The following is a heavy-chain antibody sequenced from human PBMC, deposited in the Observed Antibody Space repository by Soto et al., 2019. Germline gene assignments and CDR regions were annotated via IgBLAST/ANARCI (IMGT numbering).Heavy chain of an antibody. D-gene: IGHD3-16*01. V-gene: IGHV3-23*01. CDR2: ISDGDGAT. CDR3: DKGRTFFDF. J-gene: IGHJ4*02. Sequence: EVHLLESGGGLVQPGGSLRLSCAASGFAFSDYAMTWVRQAPGKGLEWVSDISDGDGATHYADSVKGRFTISRDDSKHTMYLQMDSRRAEDAAVYYCDKGRTFFDFWGQGTLVTVSS. CDR1: GFAFSDYA.